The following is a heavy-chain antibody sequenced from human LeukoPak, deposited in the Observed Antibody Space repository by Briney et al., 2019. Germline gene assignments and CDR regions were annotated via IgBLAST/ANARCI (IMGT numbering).Heavy chain of an antibody. V-gene: IGHV3-7*03. D-gene: IGHD3-3*01. CDR3: ARVNYDFWSGYPDSMDV. CDR1: GFTFSSYW. J-gene: IGHJ6*02. CDR2: IKQDGSEK. Sequence: GSLRLSCAASGFTFSSYWMSWVRQAPGKGLEWVANIKQDGSEKYYVDSVKGRFTISRDNAKNSLYLQMNSLRAEDTAVYYCARVNYDFWSGYPDSMDVWGQGTTVTVSS.